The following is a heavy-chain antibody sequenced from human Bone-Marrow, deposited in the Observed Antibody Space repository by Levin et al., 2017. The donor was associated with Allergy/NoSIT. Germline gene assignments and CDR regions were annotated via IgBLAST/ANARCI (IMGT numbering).Heavy chain of an antibody. V-gene: IGHV5-51*01. CDR2: IYPGDSDT. J-gene: IGHJ5*02. Sequence: SGGSLRLSCKGSGYSFTSYWIGWVRQMPGKGLEWMGIIYPGDSDTRYSPSFQGQVTISADKSISTAYLQWSSLKASDTAMYYCARGTTGTTYGDDRWFDPWGQGTLVTVSS. CDR3: ARGTTGTTYGDDRWFDP. D-gene: IGHD1-1*01. CDR1: GYSFTSYW.